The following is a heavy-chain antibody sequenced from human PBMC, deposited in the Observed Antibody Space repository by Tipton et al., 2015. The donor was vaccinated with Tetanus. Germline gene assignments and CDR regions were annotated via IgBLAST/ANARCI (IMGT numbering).Heavy chain of an antibody. CDR1: GGSISSYY. J-gene: IGHJ6*02. D-gene: IGHD2-2*03. CDR3: ARDRGVGYCSSTSCYRYYYYYGMDV. CDR2: IYTSGST. V-gene: IGHV4-4*07. Sequence: LRLSCTVSGGSISSYYWSWIRQPAGKGLEWIGRIYTSGSTNYNPSLKSRVTMSVDTSKNQFSLKLSSVTAADTAVYYCARDRGVGYCSSTSCYRYYYYYGMDVWGQGTTVTVSS.